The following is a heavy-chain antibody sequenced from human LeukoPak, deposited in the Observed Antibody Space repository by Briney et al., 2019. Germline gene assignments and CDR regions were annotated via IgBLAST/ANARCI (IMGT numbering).Heavy chain of an antibody. Sequence: PSETLSLTCTVSGGSISSSSYYCGWIRQPPGKGLEWIGSIYYSGSTYYNPSLKSRVTISVDTSKNQFSLKLSSVTAADTAVYYCARRVDFWSGSYIEYYFDYWGQGTLVTVSS. J-gene: IGHJ4*02. CDR3: ARRVDFWSGSYIEYYFDY. CDR1: GGSISSSSYY. D-gene: IGHD3-3*01. V-gene: IGHV4-39*01. CDR2: IYYSGST.